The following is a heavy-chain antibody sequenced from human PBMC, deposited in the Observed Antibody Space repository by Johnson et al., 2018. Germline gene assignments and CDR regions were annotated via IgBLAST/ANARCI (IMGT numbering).Heavy chain of an antibody. V-gene: IGHV3-9*01. D-gene: IGHD6-13*01. Sequence: EVQLVETGGGLVQPGRSLRLSCAASGFTFDDYDLPWVRQAPGKGLEWVSGISWNSGSIGYADSVKGRFTIARDNAKNSLYLQMNSLRAEDTALYYCAKEPGTDYYYYGMDVWGQGTTVTVSS. CDR1: GFTFDDYD. J-gene: IGHJ6*02. CDR2: ISWNSGSI. CDR3: AKEPGTDYYYYGMDV.